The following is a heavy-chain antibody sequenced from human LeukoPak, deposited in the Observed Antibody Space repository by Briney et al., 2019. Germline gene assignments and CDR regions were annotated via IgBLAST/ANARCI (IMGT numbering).Heavy chain of an antibody. CDR3: ARGPYYYDSSGYYYVTLTDY. J-gene: IGHJ4*02. V-gene: IGHV1-8*01. Sequence: ASVKVSCKASGYTFTSYDINWVRQATGQGLEWMGWMNPNSGNTGYAQKFQGRVTMTRNTSISTAYMELSSLRSEDTAVYYCARGPYYYDSSGYYYVTLTDYWGQGTLVTVSS. CDR2: MNPNSGNT. CDR1: GYTFTSYD. D-gene: IGHD3-22*01.